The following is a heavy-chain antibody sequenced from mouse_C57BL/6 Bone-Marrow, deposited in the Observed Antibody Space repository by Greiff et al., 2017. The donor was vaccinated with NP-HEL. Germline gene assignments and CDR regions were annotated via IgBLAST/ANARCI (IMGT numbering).Heavy chain of an antibody. D-gene: IGHD2-9*01. J-gene: IGHJ1*03. Sequence: QVQLQQPGAELVKPGASVKLSCKASGYTLTSYWMQWVKQRPGKGLEWIGEIDPSDSYTNYNQKFKGKATLTVDTSSSTAYMPLSSLTSEYSAVYYCAKKTPYCGYDWYFDVWGTGTTVTVAS. V-gene: IGHV1-50*01. CDR2: IDPSDSYT. CDR3: AKKTPYCGYDWYFDV. CDR1: GYTLTSYW.